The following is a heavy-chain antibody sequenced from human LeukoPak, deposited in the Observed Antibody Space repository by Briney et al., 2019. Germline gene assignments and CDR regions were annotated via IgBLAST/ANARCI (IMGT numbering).Heavy chain of an antibody. V-gene: IGHV4-4*07. CDR3: AREVVIAATYDY. CDR1: GGSISSFY. CDR2: IHSSGNT. Sequence: SETLSLACTVSGGSISSFYWSWIRQPAGKGLEWIGRIHSSGNTNYNPSLKSRVTMSVDTSKNQFSLKLSSVTAADTAVYYCAREVVIAATYDYWGQGTLVTVSS. J-gene: IGHJ4*02. D-gene: IGHD2-15*01.